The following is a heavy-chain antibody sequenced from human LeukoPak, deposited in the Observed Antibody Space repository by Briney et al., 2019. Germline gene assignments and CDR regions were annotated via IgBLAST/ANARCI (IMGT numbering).Heavy chain of an antibody. V-gene: IGHV1-69*02. Sequence: ASVKVSCKASGGTFSSYTISWVRQAPGQGLEWMGRIIPILGIANYAQKFQGRVTITADKSTGTAYMELSSLRSEDTAVYYCARAPAAPIVGATLYYFDYWGQGTLVTTSS. J-gene: IGHJ4*02. D-gene: IGHD1-26*01. CDR1: GGTFSSYT. CDR2: IIPILGIA. CDR3: ARAPAAPIVGATLYYFDY.